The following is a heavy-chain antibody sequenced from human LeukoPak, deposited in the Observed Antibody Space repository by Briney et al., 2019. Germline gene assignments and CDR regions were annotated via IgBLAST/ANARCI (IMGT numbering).Heavy chain of an antibody. CDR3: AREPGYTMIVVVIDDDAFDI. CDR2: INPNSGGT. CDR1: GYTFTGYY. Sequence: ASVKVSCKASGYTFTGYYMHWVRQAPGQGLEWMGRINPNSGGTNYAQKFQGRVTMTRDTSISTACMELSRLRSDDTAVYYCAREPGYTMIVVVIDDDAFDIWGQGTMVTVSS. D-gene: IGHD3-22*01. V-gene: IGHV1-2*06. J-gene: IGHJ3*02.